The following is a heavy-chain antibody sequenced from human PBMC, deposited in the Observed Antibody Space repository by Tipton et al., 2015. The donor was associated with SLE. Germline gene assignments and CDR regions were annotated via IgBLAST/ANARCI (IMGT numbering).Heavy chain of an antibody. CDR3: ARLGGYSTYFDY. V-gene: IGHV4-39*07. CDR2: IYYSGST. Sequence: TLSLTCTVSGSSISSSSYYWGWIRKPPGKGLEWIGSIYYSGSTYYNPSLKSRVTISVDTSKNQFSLKLSSVTAADTAVYYCARLGGYSTYFDYWGQGTLVTVSS. CDR1: GSSISSSSYY. D-gene: IGHD4-11*01. J-gene: IGHJ4*02.